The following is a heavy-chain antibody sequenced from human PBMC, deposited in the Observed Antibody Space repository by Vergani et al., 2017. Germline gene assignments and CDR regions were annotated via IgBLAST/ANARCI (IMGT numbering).Heavy chain of an antibody. J-gene: IGHJ2*01. CDR1: GGTFSSYA. CDR3: AGDPLLATIGYFDL. CDR2: IIPIFGTA. V-gene: IGHV1-69*01. Sequence: QVQLVQSGAEVKKPGSSVKVSCKASGGTFSSYAISWVRQAPGQGLEWMGGIIPIFGTANYAQKFQGRVTMTADESTSTAYLELSSLGSEDTAVYYGAGDPLLATIGYFDLWGRGTLVTVSS. D-gene: IGHD5-24*01.